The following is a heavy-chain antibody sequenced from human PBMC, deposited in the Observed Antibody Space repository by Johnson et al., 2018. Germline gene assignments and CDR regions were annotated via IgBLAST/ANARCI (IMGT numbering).Heavy chain of an antibody. J-gene: IGHJ6*03. Sequence: EVQLVESGGGLVKPGGSLRLSCAASGFTFSSYSMNWVRQAPGKGLEWVSSISSSSSYIYYADSVKGRFTISRDNAKNSLYLQVNSLRAEDTAVYYCARGSGIQRWLSSYYYYYYMDVWGKGTTVTVSS. CDR2: ISSSSSYI. CDR1: GFTFSSYS. CDR3: ARGSGIQRWLSSYYYYYYMDV. V-gene: IGHV3-21*01. D-gene: IGHD5-18*01.